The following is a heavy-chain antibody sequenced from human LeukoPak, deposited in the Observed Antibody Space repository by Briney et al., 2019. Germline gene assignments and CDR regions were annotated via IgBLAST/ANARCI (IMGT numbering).Heavy chain of an antibody. V-gene: IGHV4-34*01. CDR1: GGSFSGYY. Sequence: PSETLSLTCAVYGGSFSGYYWSWIRQPPGKGLEWIGEINHSGSTNYNPSLKSRVTILVDTSKNQFSLKLSSVTAADTAVYYCARADYCSSTSCYNPPYNWFDPWGQGTLVTVSS. J-gene: IGHJ5*02. CDR3: ARADYCSSTSCYNPPYNWFDP. CDR2: INHSGST. D-gene: IGHD2-2*02.